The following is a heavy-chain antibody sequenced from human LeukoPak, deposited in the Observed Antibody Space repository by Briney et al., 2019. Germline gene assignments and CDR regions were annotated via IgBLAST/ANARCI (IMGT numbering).Heavy chain of an antibody. CDR1: GLIFDDYT. CDR2: ITSSGTYI. CDR3: ARDPYSGNYGNYYYYYMDV. J-gene: IGHJ6*03. Sequence: PGGSLRLSCAASGLIFDDYTMHWVRQAPGKGLEWVSSITSSGTYIFYADSVKGRFTISRDNAKNSLYLQMNSLGPEDTAVYYCARDPYSGNYGNYYYYYMDVWGKGTTVTISS. V-gene: IGHV3-21*01. D-gene: IGHD1-26*01.